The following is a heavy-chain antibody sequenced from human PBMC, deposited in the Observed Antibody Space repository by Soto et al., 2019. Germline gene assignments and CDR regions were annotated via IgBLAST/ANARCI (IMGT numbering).Heavy chain of an antibody. Sequence: EVQLVESGGGLVKPGGSLRLSCAASGFTFSSYSMNWVRQAPGKGLEWVSSISSSSSYIYYADSVKGRFTISRDNAKNSLYLQMNSLRAEDTAVYYCARVGWFGPRLKRDHYYYYGMDVWGQGTTVTVSS. V-gene: IGHV3-21*01. CDR3: ARVGWFGPRLKRDHYYYYGMDV. J-gene: IGHJ6*02. CDR1: GFTFSSYS. CDR2: ISSSSSYI. D-gene: IGHD3-10*01.